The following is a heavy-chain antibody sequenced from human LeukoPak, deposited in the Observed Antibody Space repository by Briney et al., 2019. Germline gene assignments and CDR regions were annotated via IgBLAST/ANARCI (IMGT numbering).Heavy chain of an antibody. CDR3: ARLTSGWYVIY. Sequence: TSETLSLTCTVSGGSISNSGYYWGWIRQPPGKGLEWIGSIYYTGNTYCNPSLNSRVTISVDTSKNQFSLKLSSVTDADTAIYYCARLTSGWYVIYWGQGTLVTVSS. CDR2: IYYTGNT. CDR1: GGSISNSGYY. V-gene: IGHV4-39*01. J-gene: IGHJ4*02. D-gene: IGHD6-19*01.